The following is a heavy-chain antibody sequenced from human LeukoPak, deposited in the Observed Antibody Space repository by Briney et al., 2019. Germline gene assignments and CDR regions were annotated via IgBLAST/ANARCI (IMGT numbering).Heavy chain of an antibody. CDR3: TTDGWLGALDY. CDR1: GFTFSRYA. J-gene: IGHJ4*02. Sequence: PGGSLRLSCAASGFTFSRYAMSWVRQAPGKGLEWVSSIGGSGGTTYYADSVQGRFTISRDNSKNTLYLQMNSLKTEDTAVYYCTTDGWLGALDYWGQGTLVTVSS. CDR2: IGGSGGTT. D-gene: IGHD6-19*01. V-gene: IGHV3-23*01.